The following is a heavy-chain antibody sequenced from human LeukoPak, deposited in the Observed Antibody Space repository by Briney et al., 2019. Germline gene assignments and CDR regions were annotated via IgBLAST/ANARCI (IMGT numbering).Heavy chain of an antibody. CDR1: GFTFTKYA. Sequence: GTSLRLSCAAAGFTFTKYAMHWVRQAPGKGLEWVALISKDGSNEDYVDSVKGRFTISRDNSKNTVFLQMHTLRGEDTAVYYCATYADYGGSWPLDYWGQGTLVIVSS. V-gene: IGHV3-30*03. CDR2: ISKDGSNE. D-gene: IGHD4-23*01. J-gene: IGHJ4*02. CDR3: ATYADYGGSWPLDY.